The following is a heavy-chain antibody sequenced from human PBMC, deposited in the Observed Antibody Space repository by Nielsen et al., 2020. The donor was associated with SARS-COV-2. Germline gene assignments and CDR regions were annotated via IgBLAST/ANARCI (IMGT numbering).Heavy chain of an antibody. D-gene: IGHD2-21*01. J-gene: IGHJ4*02. CDR3: ARGAGYCGGDCYDD. V-gene: IGHV4-31*03. CDR1: GFSLSTSGMC. Sequence: SGPTLVKPTQTLTLTCTFSGFSLSTSGMCVSWIRQPPGKGLEWIGFIYDSGNTYYNPSLKSRITISVDKSRNQFSLRLNSVTAADTAVYYCARGAGYCGGDCYDDWGQGTLVTVSS. CDR2: IYDSGNT.